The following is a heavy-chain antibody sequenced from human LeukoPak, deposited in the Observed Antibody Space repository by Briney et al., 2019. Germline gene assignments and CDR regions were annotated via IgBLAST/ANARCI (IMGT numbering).Heavy chain of an antibody. CDR2: IYHSGST. J-gene: IGHJ3*02. CDR1: GGSISSGGYC. D-gene: IGHD3-16*01. V-gene: IGHV4-30-2*01. Sequence: SETLSLTCAVSGGSISSGGYCWSWIRQPPGKGLEWIGYIYHSGSTYYNPSLKSRVTISVDRSKNQFSLKLSSVTAADTAVYYCARDRENDPYALDIWGQGTMVTVSS. CDR3: ARDRENDPYALDI.